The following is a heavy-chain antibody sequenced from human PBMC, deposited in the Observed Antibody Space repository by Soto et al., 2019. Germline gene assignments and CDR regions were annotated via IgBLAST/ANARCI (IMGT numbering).Heavy chain of an antibody. Sequence: QLQLQESGPGLVKPSETLSLTCTVSGGSISSSSYYWGWIRQPPGKGLEWIGSIYYSGSTYSNPSLKSRVTISVDTSKNQFSLKLSSVTAADTAVYYCARQYYDYVWGSYRPYNWFDPWGQGTLVTVSS. V-gene: IGHV4-39*01. CDR2: IYYSGST. J-gene: IGHJ5*02. CDR3: ARQYYDYVWGSYRPYNWFDP. D-gene: IGHD3-16*02. CDR1: GGSISSSSYY.